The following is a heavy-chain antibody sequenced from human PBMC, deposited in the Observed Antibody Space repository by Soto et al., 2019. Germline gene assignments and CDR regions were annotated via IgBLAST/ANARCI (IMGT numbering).Heavy chain of an antibody. V-gene: IGHV3-33*01. D-gene: IGHD3-16*01. CDR3: ARDCGGITFT. CDR1: GFTFSSYG. CDR2: IWYDGSNK. Sequence: QVQLVESGGGVVQPGRSLRLSCAASGFTFSSYGMHWVSQAPGKGLEWVAVIWYDGSNKYYADPVKGRFTISRDNSKNTLYLQMNSLRAEDTAVYYCARDCGGITFTWGQGTLVTVSS. J-gene: IGHJ5*02.